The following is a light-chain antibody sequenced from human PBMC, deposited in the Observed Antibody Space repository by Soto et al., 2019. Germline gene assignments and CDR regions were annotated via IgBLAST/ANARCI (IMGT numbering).Light chain of an antibody. Sequence: QSALTQPASVSGSPGQSITISCTGTSSNVGSYNLVSWYQQHPGKAPKLMIYEVSKRPSGVSSRFSGSKSGNTASLTISGLQAEDEADYYCCSYAGTRVFGGGTKVTVL. CDR2: EVS. V-gene: IGLV2-23*02. CDR3: CSYAGTRV. J-gene: IGLJ3*02. CDR1: SSNVGSYNL.